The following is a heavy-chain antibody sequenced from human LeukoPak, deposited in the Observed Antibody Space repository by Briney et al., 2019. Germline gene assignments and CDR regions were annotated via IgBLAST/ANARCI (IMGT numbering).Heavy chain of an antibody. CDR3: ARGSSGYYYVGY. J-gene: IGHJ4*02. Sequence: SETLSLTCTVSGGSISSGGYYWSWIRQHPGKGLEWIGYIYYGGSTYYNPSLKSRVTISVDTSKNQFSLKLSSVTAADTAVYYCARGSSGYYYVGYWGQGTLVTVSS. V-gene: IGHV4-31*03. D-gene: IGHD3-22*01. CDR2: IYYGGST. CDR1: GGSISSGGYY.